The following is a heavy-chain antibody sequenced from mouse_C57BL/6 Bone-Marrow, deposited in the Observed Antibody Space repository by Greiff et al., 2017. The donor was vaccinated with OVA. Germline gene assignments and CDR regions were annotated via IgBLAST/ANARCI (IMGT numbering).Heavy chain of an antibody. D-gene: IGHD1-1*01. CDR3: ARHYGFDY. CDR2: IDPSDSYT. CDR1: GYTFTSYW. Sequence: VQLQQPGAELVMPGASVKLSCKASGYTFTSYWMHWVKQRPGQGLEWIGEIDPSDSYTNYNQKFKGKSTLTVDKSSSTAYMQLSSLTSEDSAVYYCARHYGFDYWGQGTTLTVSS. V-gene: IGHV1-69*01. J-gene: IGHJ2*01.